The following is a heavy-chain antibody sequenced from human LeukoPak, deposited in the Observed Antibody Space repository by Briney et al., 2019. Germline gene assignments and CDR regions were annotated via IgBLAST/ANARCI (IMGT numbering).Heavy chain of an antibody. V-gene: IGHV4-39*07. CDR3: ARFDSSGYHNYFDY. D-gene: IGHD3-22*01. J-gene: IGHJ4*02. CDR2: INYSGST. Sequence: PSETLSLTCTVSGVSVSSVSYYWAWIRQPPGKGLEWIGSINYSGSTFYNPFLKSRVTISVDTSKNQVSLKLSSVTAADTAIYYCARFDSSGYHNYFDYWGQGTLVTVSS. CDR1: GVSVSSVSYY.